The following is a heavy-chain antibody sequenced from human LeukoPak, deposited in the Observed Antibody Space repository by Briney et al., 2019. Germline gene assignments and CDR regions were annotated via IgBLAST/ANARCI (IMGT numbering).Heavy chain of an antibody. V-gene: IGHV3-7*01. Sequence: GGSLRLSCAASGFTFSSYWMSWVRQAPGKGLEWVANIKQDGSEKYYVDSVKGRFTISRDNAKNSLYLQMNSLRAEDTAVYYCARELYSGSYRPALIAAFDIWGQGTMVTVSS. D-gene: IGHD1-26*01. J-gene: IGHJ3*02. CDR2: IKQDGSEK. CDR1: GFTFSSYW. CDR3: ARELYSGSYRPALIAAFDI.